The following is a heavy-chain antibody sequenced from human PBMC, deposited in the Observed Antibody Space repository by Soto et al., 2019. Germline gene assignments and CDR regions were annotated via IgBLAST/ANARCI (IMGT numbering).Heavy chain of an antibody. CDR2: ISYDGSNK. J-gene: IGHJ4*02. CDR3: AKDGREGGYDSEADY. D-gene: IGHD5-12*01. V-gene: IGHV3-30*18. CDR1: GFTFSSYG. Sequence: SLRLSCAASGFTFSSYGMHWVRQAPGKGLEWVAVISYDGSNKYYADSVKGRFTISRDNSKNTLYLQMNSLRAEDTAVYYCAKDGREGGYDSEADYWGQGTLVTVSS.